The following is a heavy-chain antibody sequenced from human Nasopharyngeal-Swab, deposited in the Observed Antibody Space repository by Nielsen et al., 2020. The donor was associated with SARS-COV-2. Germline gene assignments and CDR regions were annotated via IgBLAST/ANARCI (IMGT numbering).Heavy chain of an antibody. CDR3: ARDPVTHHDYWSGYRPRP. CDR2: IHQGGNT. J-gene: IGHJ5*02. CDR1: GGSISSSSYY. Sequence: SETLSLTCTVSGGSISSSSYYWGWIRQPPGKGPEWIGEIHQGGNTNYNPSLQSRVTISIDTSKKQFSLKLSSMTAADTGVYYCARDPVTHHDYWSGYRPRPWGQGTLVTVSS. V-gene: IGHV4-39*07. D-gene: IGHD3-3*01.